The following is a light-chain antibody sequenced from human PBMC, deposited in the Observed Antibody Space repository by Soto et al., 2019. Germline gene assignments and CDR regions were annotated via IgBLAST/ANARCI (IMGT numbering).Light chain of an antibody. CDR2: EAS. V-gene: IGKV3-11*01. CDR1: QSVRNY. Sequence: EIVLTQSPATLSLSPGERATLSCRASQSVRNYLAWYQQKPGQAPRLLISEASNRATGIPARFSGSGSGTDFTLTISSLEPEDSAIYYCQQRTNWPPWTFGQGTKVEI. CDR3: QQRTNWPPWT. J-gene: IGKJ1*01.